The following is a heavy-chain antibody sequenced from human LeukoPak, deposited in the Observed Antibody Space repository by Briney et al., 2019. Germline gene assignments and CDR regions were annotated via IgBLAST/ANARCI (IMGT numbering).Heavy chain of an antibody. CDR2: ISGSDGST. J-gene: IGHJ4*02. D-gene: IGHD3-3*01. CDR1: GFTFSSHA. Sequence: PGGSLRLSRAASGFTFSSHAMTWVRQAPGKGLEWVSGISGSDGSTYYADSVVGRFTISRDNSKSTLYLQMNSLRADDTAIYYCARDQYDFWSDYEFDYWGRGTLVTVSS. V-gene: IGHV3-23*01. CDR3: ARDQYDFWSDYEFDY.